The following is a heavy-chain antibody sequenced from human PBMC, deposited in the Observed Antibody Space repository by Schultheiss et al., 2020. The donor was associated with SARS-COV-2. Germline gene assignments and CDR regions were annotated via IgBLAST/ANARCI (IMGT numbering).Heavy chain of an antibody. Sequence: GSLRLSCAASGFTFSDYYMSWIRQAPGKGLEWVSYISSSSSYTNYADSVKGRFTISRDNAKNSLYLQMNSLRAEDTAVYYCARGGGDDYVWGSYRYTPDFDYWGQGTLVTVSS. J-gene: IGHJ4*02. D-gene: IGHD3-16*02. CDR1: GFTFSDYY. CDR3: ARGGGDDYVWGSYRYTPDFDY. CDR2: ISSSSSYT. V-gene: IGHV3-11*06.